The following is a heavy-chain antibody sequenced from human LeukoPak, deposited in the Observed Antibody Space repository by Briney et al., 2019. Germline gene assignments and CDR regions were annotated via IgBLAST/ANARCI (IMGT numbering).Heavy chain of an antibody. CDR1: GYTFTSYY. D-gene: IGHD3-22*01. CDR3: ARETYGVVVVTNWFDP. J-gene: IGHJ5*02. CDR2: INPSGGST. V-gene: IGHV1-46*01. Sequence: GASVKVSCKASGYTFTSYYMHWVRQAPGQGLEWMGIINPSGGSTSYAQKFQGRVTMTRDTSTSTVYIELSSLRSEDTAVYYCARETYGVVVVTNWFDPWGQGTLVTVSS.